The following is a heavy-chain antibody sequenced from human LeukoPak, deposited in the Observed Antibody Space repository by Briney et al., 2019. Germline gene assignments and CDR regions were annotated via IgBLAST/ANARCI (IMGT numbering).Heavy chain of an antibody. CDR3: ARAYYDILTGYLPWDY. D-gene: IGHD3-9*01. CDR2: ISAYNGNT. J-gene: IGHJ4*02. CDR1: GYTFTSYG. Sequence: GASVKVSCKASGYTFTSYGISWVRQAPEQGLEWMGWISAYNGNTNYAQKLQGRVTMSTDTAMSTAYVELRSLRSDDTAVYYCARAYYDILTGYLPWDYWGQGTLVTVSS. V-gene: IGHV1-18*01.